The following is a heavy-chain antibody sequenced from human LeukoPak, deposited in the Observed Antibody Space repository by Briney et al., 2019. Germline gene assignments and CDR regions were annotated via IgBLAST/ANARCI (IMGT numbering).Heavy chain of an antibody. Sequence: GESLKISCRGSGFSSTNSWTGWVRQMPGKGLDWMGIIYLGDSETRYSPSFQGQVTISADKSINTAYLQWSSLKASDTAMYYCARHPSYTSGWPLDYWGQGTLVIVSS. CDR2: IYLGDSET. CDR1: GFSSTNSW. D-gene: IGHD6-19*01. J-gene: IGHJ4*02. V-gene: IGHV5-51*01. CDR3: ARHPSYTSGWPLDY.